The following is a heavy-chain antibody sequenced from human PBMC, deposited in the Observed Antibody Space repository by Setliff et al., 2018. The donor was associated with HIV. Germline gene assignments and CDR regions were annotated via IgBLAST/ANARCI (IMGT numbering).Heavy chain of an antibody. J-gene: IGHJ6*03. V-gene: IGHV1-24*01. D-gene: IGHD2-21*01. CDR2: FDPQDGKT. Sequence: ASVKVSCKISGYTLTEVSMHWVRQAPGKGLEWMGYFDPQDGKTIYAQKFQGRVTMTEDTSTYTAYMELSGLRSEDTALYFCARGRYITVGYYHSYSFMDVWGEGTTVTVSS. CDR1: GYTLTEVS. CDR3: ARGRYITVGYYHSYSFMDV.